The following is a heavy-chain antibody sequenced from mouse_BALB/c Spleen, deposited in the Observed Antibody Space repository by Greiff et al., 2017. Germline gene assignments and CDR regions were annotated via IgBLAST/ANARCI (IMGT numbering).Heavy chain of an antibody. CDR2: ISDGGSYT. J-gene: IGHJ3*01. Sequence: EVQVVESGGGLVKPGGSLKLSCAASGFTFSDYYMYWVRQTPEKRLEWVATISDGGSYTYYPDSVKGRFTISRDNAKNNLYLQMSSLKSEDTAMYYCASSYYGSSLFAYWGQGTLVTVSA. CDR1: GFTFSDYY. V-gene: IGHV5-4*02. D-gene: IGHD1-1*01. CDR3: ASSYYGSSLFAY.